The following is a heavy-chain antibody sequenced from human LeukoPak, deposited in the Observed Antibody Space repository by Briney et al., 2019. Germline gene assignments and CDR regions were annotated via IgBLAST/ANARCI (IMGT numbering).Heavy chain of an antibody. CDR3: ARQGSSPYYYYYMDV. D-gene: IGHD6-6*01. J-gene: IGHJ6*03. CDR2: IYPGDSDT. V-gene: IGHV5-51*01. CDR1: GYSFTSYW. Sequence: GESLKISCKGSGYSFTSYWIGWLRQMPGKGLEWMGIIYPGDSDTRYSPSFQGQVTISADKSISTAYLQWSSLKASDTAMYYCARQGSSPYYYYYMDVWGKGTTVTVSS.